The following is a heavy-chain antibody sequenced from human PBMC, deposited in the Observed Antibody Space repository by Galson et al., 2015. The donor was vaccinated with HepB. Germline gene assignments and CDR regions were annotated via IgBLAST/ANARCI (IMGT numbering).Heavy chain of an antibody. D-gene: IGHD3-3*01. CDR3: ARDRDDFWSGYQRFDY. CDR1: GFTFSSYS. Sequence: SLRLSCAASGFTFSSYSMNWVRQAPGEGLEWVSSISSSSSYIYSADSVKGRFTISRDNAKNSLYLQMNSLRAEDTAVYYCARDRDDFWSGYQRFDYWGQGTLVTVSS. CDR2: ISSSSSYI. J-gene: IGHJ4*02. V-gene: IGHV3-21*01.